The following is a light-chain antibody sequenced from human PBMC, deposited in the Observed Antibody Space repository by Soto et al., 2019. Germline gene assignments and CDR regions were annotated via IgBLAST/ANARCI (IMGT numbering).Light chain of an antibody. Sequence: EVVMTQSPATLSVSPGERATLSCGAGQSVSSNLAWYQQKVGQAPRLLXXGASVRATGVPIRFSGSGSGTVFTLTISSLQSEDFAVYFCQHYNNWPPQFTFGGGTKVDIK. CDR1: QSVSSN. V-gene: IGKV3-15*01. J-gene: IGKJ4*01. CDR3: QHYNNWPPQFT. CDR2: GAS.